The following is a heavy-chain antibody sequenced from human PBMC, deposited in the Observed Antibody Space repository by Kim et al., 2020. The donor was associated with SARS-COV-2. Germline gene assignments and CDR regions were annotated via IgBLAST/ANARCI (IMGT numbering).Heavy chain of an antibody. Sequence: SETLSLTCAVYGGSFSGYYWSWIRQPPGKGLEWIGEINHSGSTNYNPSLKSRVTISVDTSKNQFSLKLSSVTAADTAVYYCARGPRRGIPYYWGQGTLVTVSS. J-gene: IGHJ4*02. CDR1: GGSFSGYY. D-gene: IGHD1-26*01. V-gene: IGHV4-34*01. CDR2: INHSGST. CDR3: ARGPRRGIPYY.